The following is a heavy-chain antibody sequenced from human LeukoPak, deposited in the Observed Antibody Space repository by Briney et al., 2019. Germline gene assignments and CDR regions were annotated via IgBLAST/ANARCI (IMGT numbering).Heavy chain of an antibody. CDR2: IYTSGST. D-gene: IGHD2-21*01. Sequence: PSQTLSLTCTVSGGSISSGSYYWSWIRQPAGKGLEWIGRIYTSGSTNYNPSLKSRVTISVDTSKNQFSLKLSSVTAADTAVYYCARRCGGDCYGEDAFDIWGQGTMVTVSS. J-gene: IGHJ3*02. CDR1: GGSISSGSYY. CDR3: ARRCGGDCYGEDAFDI. V-gene: IGHV4-61*02.